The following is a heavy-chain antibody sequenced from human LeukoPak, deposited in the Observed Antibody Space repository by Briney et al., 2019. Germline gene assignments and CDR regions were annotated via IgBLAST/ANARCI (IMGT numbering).Heavy chain of an antibody. CDR2: VSSSGNT. CDR1: GGSINDYY. J-gene: IGHJ4*02. Sequence: SETLSLTCVVSGGSINDYYWSWIRQSAGRGLEWIGRVSSSGNTNYSPSLKSRLTMSVDNSNNQFSLRLTSVTAADTAVYYCARDRGVTVPDRRLDYWGQGTLVTVSS. D-gene: IGHD6-19*01. V-gene: IGHV4-4*07. CDR3: ARDRGVTVPDRRLDY.